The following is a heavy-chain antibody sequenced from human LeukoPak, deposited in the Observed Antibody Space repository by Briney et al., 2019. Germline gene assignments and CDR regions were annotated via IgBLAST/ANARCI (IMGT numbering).Heavy chain of an antibody. J-gene: IGHJ4*02. CDR3: ARDGPFRRGSYPRGYLDY. CDR2: ISAYNGNT. D-gene: IGHD1-26*01. Sequence: ASVKVSCKASGYTFTSYGISWVRQAPGQGLEWMGWISAYNGNTNYAQKLQGRVTMTTDTSTSTAYMELRSLRSDDTAVYYCARDGPFRRGSYPRGYLDYWGQGTLVTVSS. V-gene: IGHV1-18*01. CDR1: GYTFTSYG.